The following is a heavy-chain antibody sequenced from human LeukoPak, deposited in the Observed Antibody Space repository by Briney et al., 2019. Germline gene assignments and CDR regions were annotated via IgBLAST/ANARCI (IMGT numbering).Heavy chain of an antibody. CDR1: GFMFDDHT. Sequence: GESLRLSCAASGFMFDDHTMHWVRHLPGKGLEWVSLISWEGSTTYYADSVKDRFTISRDTSKNSLYLQMNSLRTEDTALYYCAKARSSSWSYLESWGQGTLVTVSS. CDR3: AKARSSSWSYLES. J-gene: IGHJ4*02. D-gene: IGHD6-13*01. CDR2: ISWEGSTT. V-gene: IGHV3-43*01.